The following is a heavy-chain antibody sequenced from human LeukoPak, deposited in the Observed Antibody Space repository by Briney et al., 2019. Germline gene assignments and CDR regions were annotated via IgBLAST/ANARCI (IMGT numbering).Heavy chain of an antibody. CDR1: GSTFSNYW. V-gene: IGHV3-7*03. D-gene: IGHD5-12*01. J-gene: IGHJ4*02. CDR3: ARDFSGYEGYFDY. CDR2: IKEDGSQK. Sequence: PGGSLRLSCATSGSTFSNYWMSWVRQAPGKGLEWVAKIKEDGSQKYYVDSVKGRFSISRDNAKNSLYLQMNSLRAEDTAVYYCARDFSGYEGYFDYWGQGTLVTVSS.